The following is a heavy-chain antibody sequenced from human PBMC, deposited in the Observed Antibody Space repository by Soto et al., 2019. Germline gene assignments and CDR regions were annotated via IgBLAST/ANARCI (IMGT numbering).Heavy chain of an antibody. CDR1: GFTFSTYA. J-gene: IGHJ2*01. CDR2: VSSEGGTQ. Sequence: QVQLVESGGGVVQPGGSLRLSCAASGFTFSTYAMQWVRQAPGKGLEWVAVVSSEGGTQFYADSVKGRFTISRDNSKKSLYLQMSSLTIEDAAIYSCAGETYYSGHVIGNLDLWGRGTLVTVSS. CDR3: AGETYYSGHVIGNLDL. V-gene: IGHV3-30-3*01. D-gene: IGHD5-12*01.